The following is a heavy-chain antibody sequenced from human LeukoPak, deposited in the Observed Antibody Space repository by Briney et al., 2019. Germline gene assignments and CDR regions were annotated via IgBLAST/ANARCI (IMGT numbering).Heavy chain of an antibody. Sequence: PSETLSLTCAVYGGSFSGYYWSWIRQPPGKGMEWIGEINHSGSTNYNASLKSRVTISLDTSKNQLSLKLTSVTAADTAVYYCARGEPLRLGELDYFDPWGQETLVTVSS. CDR2: INHSGST. CDR3: ARGEPLRLGELDYFDP. J-gene: IGHJ5*02. V-gene: IGHV4-34*01. CDR1: GGSFSGYY. D-gene: IGHD3-16*01.